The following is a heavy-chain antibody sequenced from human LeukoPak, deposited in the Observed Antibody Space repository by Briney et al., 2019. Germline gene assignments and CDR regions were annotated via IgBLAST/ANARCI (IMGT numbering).Heavy chain of an antibody. Sequence: GRSLRLSCAASGFTFSTSGMHWVRQAPGKGLEWVAVIWYDGSNKHYAESVKGRLSISRANSKSTLYLQMNSLRAEDTAVYYCARADAEYYDFWSGYYKPGYYYGMDVWGQGTTVTVSS. V-gene: IGHV3-33*01. CDR2: IWYDGSNK. CDR3: ARADAEYYDFWSGYYKPGYYYGMDV. D-gene: IGHD3-3*01. CDR1: GFTFSTSG. J-gene: IGHJ6*02.